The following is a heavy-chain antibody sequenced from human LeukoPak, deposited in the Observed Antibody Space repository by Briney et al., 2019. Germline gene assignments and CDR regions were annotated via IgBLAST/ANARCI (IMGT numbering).Heavy chain of an antibody. CDR1: GYTLTELS. Sequence: ASVKVSCKVSGYTLTELSMHWVRQAPGKGLEWMGGFDPEDGETIYAQKFQGRVSMTDDTFADTVFMELRSLTSEDTAVYYCVLYHLREFGVITGFDSWGQGTLVTVSS. V-gene: IGHV1-24*01. CDR3: VLYHLREFGVITGFDS. D-gene: IGHD3-16*01. CDR2: FDPEDGET. J-gene: IGHJ5*01.